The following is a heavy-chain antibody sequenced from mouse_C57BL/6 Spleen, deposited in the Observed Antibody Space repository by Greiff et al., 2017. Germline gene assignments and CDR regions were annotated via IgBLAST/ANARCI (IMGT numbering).Heavy chain of an antibody. CDR2: IRLKSDNYAT. CDR3: TGGYAMDY. J-gene: IGHJ4*01. V-gene: IGHV6-3*01. Sequence: EVKVEESGGGLVQPGGSMKLSCVASGFTFSNYWMNWVRQSPEKGLEWVAQIRLKSDNYATHYAESVKGRFTISRDDSKSSVYLQMNNLRAEGTGIYYCTGGYAMDYWGQGTSVTVSS. CDR1: GFTFSNYW.